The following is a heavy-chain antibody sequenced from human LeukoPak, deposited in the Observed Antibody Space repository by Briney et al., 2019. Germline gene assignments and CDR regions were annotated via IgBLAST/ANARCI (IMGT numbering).Heavy chain of an antibody. D-gene: IGHD3-16*02. V-gene: IGHV3-30*18. CDR2: ISYDGSNK. J-gene: IGHJ4*02. CDR1: GFTFSSYG. CDR3: AKDYDYVWGNYRRNYFEY. Sequence: PGRSLRLSCAASGFTFSSYGMHWVRQAPGKGLEWVAVISYDGSNKYYADSVKGRFTISRDNSKNTLYLQMNSLRAEDTAVYYCAKDYDYVWGNYRRNYFEYWGQGTLVTVSS.